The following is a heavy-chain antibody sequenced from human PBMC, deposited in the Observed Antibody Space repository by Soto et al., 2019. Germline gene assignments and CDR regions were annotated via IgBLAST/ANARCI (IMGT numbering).Heavy chain of an antibody. CDR2: IWSDGSNK. D-gene: IGHD3-22*01. J-gene: IGHJ4*02. Sequence: QVQLLESGGGVVQPVRSLRLSCAASGFTFSSYGMHWVRQAPGKGLVWVAVIWSDGSNKYYADSVKGRFTISRDNSKNTLYLKMDYLRANNTAVYYWTRELSDVDYYHSSGYNASYDICVGNRGQGPMVTVSS. CDR3: TRELSDVDYYHSSGYNASYDICVGN. CDR1: GFTFSSYG. V-gene: IGHV3-33*01.